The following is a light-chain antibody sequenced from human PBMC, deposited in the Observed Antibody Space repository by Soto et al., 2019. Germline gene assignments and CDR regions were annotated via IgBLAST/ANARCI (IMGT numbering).Light chain of an antibody. CDR1: QSVSNSY. CDR3: QQYDTAPRT. J-gene: IGKJ1*01. Sequence: EIVLTQSPGTLSLSPGERATLSCRASQSVSNSYLAWYQQRPGQAPRLLIYHASDRAPGIPDRFSGSGSGTDFTLTISRLEPEDFVVYYCQQYDTAPRTFGQGTKLEIK. V-gene: IGKV3-20*01. CDR2: HAS.